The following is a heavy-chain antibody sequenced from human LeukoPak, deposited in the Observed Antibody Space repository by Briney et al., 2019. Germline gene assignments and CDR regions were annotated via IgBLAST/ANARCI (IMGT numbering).Heavy chain of an antibody. Sequence: GGSLRLSCAASGFTFSNYAMHWVRQAPGKGLEWVALISYDGTDKYYADSVKGRFTISRDNAKNSLYLQMNSLRAEDTAVYYCCGSVLYSSYYFDYWGQGTPVTVSS. J-gene: IGHJ4*02. CDR1: GFTFSNYA. CDR3: CGSVLYSSYYFDY. V-gene: IGHV3-30*04. D-gene: IGHD5-18*01. CDR2: ISYDGTDK.